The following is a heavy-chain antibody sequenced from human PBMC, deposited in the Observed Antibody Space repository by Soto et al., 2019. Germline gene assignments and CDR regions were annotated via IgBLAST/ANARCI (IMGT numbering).Heavy chain of an antibody. Sequence: QVQLIQSAPEVKRPGASVRVSCRASGYTFTSYGLNWVRRAPGQGLEWMGRIASHDGSTVSAQSFQGRLTLTRDTFMNPAYLELGALTADDTGLYFCWRNDGDDSTNFWGQGTLVTVSS. V-gene: IGHV1-18*04. CDR2: IASHDGST. CDR3: WRNDGDDSTNF. J-gene: IGHJ4*02. D-gene: IGHD3-22*01. CDR1: GYTFTSYG.